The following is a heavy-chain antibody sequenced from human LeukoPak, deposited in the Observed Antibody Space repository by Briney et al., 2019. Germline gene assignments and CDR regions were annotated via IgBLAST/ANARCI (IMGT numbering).Heavy chain of an antibody. J-gene: IGHJ3*02. Sequence: PSQTLSLTCTVSGGSISSGGYYWSWIRQHPGKGLEWIGYIYYSGSTNYNPSLKSRVTISVDTSKNQFSLKLSSVTAADTAVYYCAREVPMITFGGVIVIGAFDIWGQGTMVTVSS. CDR2: IYYSGST. CDR3: AREVPMITFGGVIVIGAFDI. D-gene: IGHD3-16*02. CDR1: GGSISSGGYY. V-gene: IGHV4-31*03.